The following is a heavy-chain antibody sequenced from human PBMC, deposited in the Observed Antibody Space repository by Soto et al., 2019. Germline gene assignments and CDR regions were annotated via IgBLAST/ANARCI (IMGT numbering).Heavy chain of an antibody. Sequence: SLGLACAACRVSVSSFDMNWVLQAPGRGLEWVAYITSSSDTIYYSDSVKGRFTISRDNSKNTLYLQMNSLRAEDTAIYYCAKGYLGGYDTYFDYWGQGTLVTVSS. CDR2: ITSSSDTI. D-gene: IGHD5-12*01. J-gene: IGHJ4*02. V-gene: IGHV3-48*01. CDR1: RVSVSSFD. CDR3: AKGYLGGYDTYFDY.